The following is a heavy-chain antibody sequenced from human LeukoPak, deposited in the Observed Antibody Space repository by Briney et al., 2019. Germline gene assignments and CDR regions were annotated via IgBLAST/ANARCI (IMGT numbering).Heavy chain of an antibody. CDR3: ARDSRTISNWFDT. D-gene: IGHD1-1*01. V-gene: IGHV1-3*01. Sequence: ASVTVSCKASGYTFTTFAIHWVRQVPGQSLEWMGWINAGNGNTKYSQNFQGRVTITRVTSASTAYMELSSLTSEDTAVYYCARDSRTISNWFDTWGQGTPATVSS. J-gene: IGHJ5*02. CDR2: INAGNGNT. CDR1: GYTFTTFA.